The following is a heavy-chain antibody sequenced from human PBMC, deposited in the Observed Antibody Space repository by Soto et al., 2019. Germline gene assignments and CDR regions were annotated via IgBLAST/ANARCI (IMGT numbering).Heavy chain of an antibody. D-gene: IGHD4-17*01. J-gene: IGHJ5*02. CDR3: ARRLRWNNWFDP. CDR1: GGSFSGYY. Sequence: SETLSLTCAVYGGSFSGYYWSWIRQPLGEGLEWIGEINHSGSTNYNPSLKSRVTISVDTSKNQFSLKLSSVTAADTAVYYCARRLRWNNWFDPWGQGTLVTVSS. CDR2: INHSGST. V-gene: IGHV4-34*01.